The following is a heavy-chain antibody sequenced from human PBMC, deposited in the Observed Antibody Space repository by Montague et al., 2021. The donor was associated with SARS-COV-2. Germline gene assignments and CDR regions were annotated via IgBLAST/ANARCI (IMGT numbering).Heavy chain of an antibody. D-gene: IGHD4-23*01. CDR3: ARWDPQTLTLIGLRGKSASDY. CDR1: GGSFSGYY. Sequence: SETLSLTCAVYGGSFSGYYWTWIRQSPGKGLEWIADINHSGTTNYSFNPSLRSRVTISVDTSKSQFSLKLSSVTAADTGVYYCARWDPQTLTLIGLRGKSASDYWGQGTLVTVSS. V-gene: IGHV4-34*01. CDR2: INHSGTT. J-gene: IGHJ4*02.